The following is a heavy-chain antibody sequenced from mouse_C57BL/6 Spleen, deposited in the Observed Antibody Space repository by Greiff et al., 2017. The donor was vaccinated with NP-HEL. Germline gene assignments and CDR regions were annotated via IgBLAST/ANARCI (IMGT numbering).Heavy chain of an antibody. CDR2: IDPEDGDT. Sequence: EVQLQQSGAELVRPGASVKLSCTASGFNIKDYYMHWVKQRPEQGLEWIGRIDPEDGDTEYAPKFQGKATMTADTSSNTAYLQLSSLTSEDTAVYYCTYYSNDVRVDYWGQGTSVTVSS. D-gene: IGHD2-12*01. V-gene: IGHV14-1*01. CDR1: GFNIKDYY. J-gene: IGHJ4*01. CDR3: TYYSNDVRVDY.